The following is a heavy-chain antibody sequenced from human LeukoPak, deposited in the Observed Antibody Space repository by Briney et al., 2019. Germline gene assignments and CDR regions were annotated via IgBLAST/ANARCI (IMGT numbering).Heavy chain of an antibody. CDR3: ARDRSRWDLLLFDS. V-gene: IGHV4-39*07. CDR2: IYYSGDT. D-gene: IGHD1-26*01. CDR1: GGSISSRSYY. Sequence: PSETLSLTCTVSGGSISSRSYYWGWIRQPPGKGLEWIANIYYSGDTYYNPSLKSRVTISVDTSKNQFSLKLSSVAAADTAVYYCARDRSRWDLLLFDSWGQGTLVTVSS. J-gene: IGHJ4*02.